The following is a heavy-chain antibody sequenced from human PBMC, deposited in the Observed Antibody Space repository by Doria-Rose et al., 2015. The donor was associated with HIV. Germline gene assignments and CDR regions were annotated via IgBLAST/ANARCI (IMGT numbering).Heavy chain of an antibody. CDR3: ARIKSSRWYHKYYFDF. CDR1: GVSLSSPGMG. Sequence: SGPVLVKPTETLTLTCTVSGVSLSSPGMGVSWTRQPPGKALEWLANIFSDDERSCKTSLKSRLTISRGTSKSQVVLTMTDMDPVDTATYYCARIKSSRWYHKYYFDFWGQGTLVIVSA. V-gene: IGHV2-26*01. J-gene: IGHJ4*02. D-gene: IGHD6-13*01. CDR2: IFSDDER.